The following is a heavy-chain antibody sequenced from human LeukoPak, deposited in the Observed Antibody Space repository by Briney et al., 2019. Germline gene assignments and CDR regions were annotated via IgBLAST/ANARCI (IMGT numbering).Heavy chain of an antibody. J-gene: IGHJ4*02. CDR1: GFTFSSYV. D-gene: IGHD3-22*01. CDR2: ISYDGSNK. Sequence: GGSLRLSCAASGFTFSSYVMHWVRQAPGKGLEWGAVISYDGSNKYYADSVRGRFTISRDNSKNTLYLEMNSLRAEDTDVYYCASGHYDSSGYLGYFDYWGQGTLVTVSS. V-gene: IGHV3-30*01. CDR3: ASGHYDSSGYLGYFDY.